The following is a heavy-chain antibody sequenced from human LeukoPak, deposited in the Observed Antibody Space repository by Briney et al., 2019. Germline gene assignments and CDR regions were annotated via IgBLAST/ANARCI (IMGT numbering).Heavy chain of an antibody. V-gene: IGHV3-66*01. Sequence: GGSLRLSCAASGFTVSSNYMSWVRQAPGKGLEWVSVIYSGGSTYYADSVKGRFTISRDNSKNTLYLQMNSLRAEDTAVYYCARDKDGRYGRDLDWGQGTLVTVSS. D-gene: IGHD4-17*01. CDR3: ARDKDGRYGRDLD. CDR1: GFTVSSNY. CDR2: IYSGGST. J-gene: IGHJ4*02.